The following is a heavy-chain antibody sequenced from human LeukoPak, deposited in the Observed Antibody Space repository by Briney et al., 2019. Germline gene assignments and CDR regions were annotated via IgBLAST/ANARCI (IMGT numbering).Heavy chain of an antibody. CDR3: AGDWEGLLNWFDP. CDR1: GFTFSSYS. D-gene: IGHD1-26*01. J-gene: IGHJ5*02. Sequence: PGGSLRLSCAASGFTFSSYSMNWVRQAPGKGLEWVSYISSSSSTIYYADSVKGRFTISRDNAKNSLYLQMNSLRAEDMAVYYCAGDWEGLLNWFDPWGQGTLVTVSS. V-gene: IGHV3-48*01. CDR2: ISSSSSTI.